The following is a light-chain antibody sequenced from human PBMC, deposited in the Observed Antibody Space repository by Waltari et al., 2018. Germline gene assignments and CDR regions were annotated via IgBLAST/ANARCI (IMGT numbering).Light chain of an antibody. CDR1: SLRTPY. V-gene: IGLV3-19*01. CDR2: GKD. J-gene: IGLJ3*02. CDR3: SSRNGRANEVV. Sequence: SSELTQDPPVSVALGQTSDFTGQGESLRTPYASWYQVKPGQAPVLVIYGKDRRPSGIPDRISGYSSGTTSSLTISGAQAEDEADYYCSSRNGRANEVVFAGGTKVTVL.